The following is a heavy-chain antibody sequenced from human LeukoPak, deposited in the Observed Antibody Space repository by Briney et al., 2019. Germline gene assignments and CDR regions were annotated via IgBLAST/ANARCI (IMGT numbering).Heavy chain of an antibody. CDR2: IWYDGSNK. J-gene: IGHJ4*02. Sequence: PGGSLRLSCAASGFTFSSYGMRWVRQAPGKGLEWVAVIWYDGSNKYYADSVKGRFTISRDNSKNTLYLQMNSLRAEDTAVYYCAKESATKYYFDYWGQGTLVTVSS. CDR1: GFTFSSYG. V-gene: IGHV3-33*06. CDR3: AKESATKYYFDY. D-gene: IGHD5-24*01.